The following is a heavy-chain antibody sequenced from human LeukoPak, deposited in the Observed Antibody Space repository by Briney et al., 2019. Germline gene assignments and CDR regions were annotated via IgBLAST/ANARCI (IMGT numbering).Heavy chain of an antibody. CDR2: LSSDGTDK. J-gene: IGHJ4*02. CDR3: AKDLSGAADYYFDY. D-gene: IGHD6-19*01. CDR1: GFAFSRHA. V-gene: IGHV3-30-3*01. Sequence: GGSLRLSCAAFGFAFSRHAMHWVRQAPGKGLEWVAVLSSDGTDKHYADSVKGRFTISRDNSKSTLYLQMNSLRGEDTAIYYCAKDLSGAADYYFDYWGQGTLVTVSS.